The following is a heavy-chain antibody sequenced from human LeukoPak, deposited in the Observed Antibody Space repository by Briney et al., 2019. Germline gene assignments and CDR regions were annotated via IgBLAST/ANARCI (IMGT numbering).Heavy chain of an antibody. J-gene: IGHJ4*02. Sequence: PSETLSLTCAVSGGSISSGGYSWSWIRQPPGKGLEWIGYIYHSGSTYYNPSLKSRVTISVDTSKNQFSLKLSSVTAADTAVYYCASWDLDLEQLYVEFDYWGQGTLVTVSS. V-gene: IGHV4-30-2*01. CDR2: IYHSGST. CDR3: ASWDLDLEQLYVEFDY. CDR1: GGSISSGGYS. D-gene: IGHD1/OR15-1a*01.